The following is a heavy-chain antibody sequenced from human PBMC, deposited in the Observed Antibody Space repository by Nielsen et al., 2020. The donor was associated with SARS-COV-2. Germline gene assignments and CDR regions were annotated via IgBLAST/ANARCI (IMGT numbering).Heavy chain of an antibody. J-gene: IGHJ5*02. D-gene: IGHD3-22*01. CDR1: GYTFTSYY. CDR2: INPSGGST. CDR3: ARAPGYSSGPPRNWFDP. Sequence: ASVKVSCKASGYTFTSYYMHWVRQAPGQGLEWMGIINPSGGSTSYAQKFQGRVTMTRDTSTSTVYMELSSLRSDDTAVYYCARAPGYSSGPPRNWFDPWGQGTLVTVSS. V-gene: IGHV1-46*01.